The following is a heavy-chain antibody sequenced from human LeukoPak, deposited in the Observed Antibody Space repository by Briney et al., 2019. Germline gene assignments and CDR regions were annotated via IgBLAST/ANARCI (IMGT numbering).Heavy chain of an antibody. CDR3: AKAKSGWHLFDY. CDR2: IYSGGDT. V-gene: IGHV3-53*01. J-gene: IGHJ4*02. CDR1: GFTVSSNS. Sequence: GGSLRLSCAASGFTVSSNSMSWVRQAPGKGLEWVSGIYSGGDTNYADSVKGRFTISRDNSKNTLHLQMNSLRAEDTAVYYCAKAKSGWHLFDYWGQGTLVTVSS. D-gene: IGHD6-19*01.